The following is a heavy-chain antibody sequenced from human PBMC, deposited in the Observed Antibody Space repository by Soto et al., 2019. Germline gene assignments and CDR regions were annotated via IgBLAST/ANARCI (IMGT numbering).Heavy chain of an antibody. CDR1: GFTFSSYS. Sequence: PGGSLRLSCAASGFTFSSYSMVWVRRAPGKGLEWLSHISTTSSAKDYADYVNGRFTISRDDAKNSLYLQMSSLRAEDTAVYYCARDVDWAFDYWGQGTLVTVSS. CDR3: ARDVDWAFDY. D-gene: IGHD3-9*01. V-gene: IGHV3-48*01. CDR2: ISTTSSAK. J-gene: IGHJ4*02.